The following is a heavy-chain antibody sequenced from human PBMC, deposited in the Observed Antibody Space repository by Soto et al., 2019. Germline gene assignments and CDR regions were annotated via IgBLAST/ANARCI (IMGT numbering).Heavy chain of an antibody. J-gene: IGHJ6*02. D-gene: IGHD6-13*01. CDR1: GFTFSSYS. CDR2: ISSSSSYI. CDR3: ARGKYSSSWYYYYDGMDV. V-gene: IGHV3-21*01. Sequence: EVQLVESGGGLVKPGGSLRLSCAASGFTFSSYSMNWVRQAPGKGLEWVSSISSSSSYIYYADSVKGRFTISRDNAKNSLYLQMNSLRAEDTAVYYCARGKYSSSWYYYYDGMDVWGQGTTVTVSS.